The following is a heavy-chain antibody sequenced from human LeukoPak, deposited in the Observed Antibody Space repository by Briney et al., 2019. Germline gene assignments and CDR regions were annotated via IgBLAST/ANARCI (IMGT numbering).Heavy chain of an antibody. V-gene: IGHV3-11*04. J-gene: IGHJ4*02. CDR1: GFTFSDYY. CDR3: ARDRREYSSSSTVTTFTSDY. D-gene: IGHD6-6*01. Sequence: GGSLRLSCAASGFTFSDYYMSWIRQAPGKGLEWVSYISSSGSTIYYADSVKGRFTISRDNAKNSLYLQMNSLRAEDTAVYYCARDRREYSSSSTVTTFTSDYWGQGTLVTVSS. CDR2: ISSSGSTI.